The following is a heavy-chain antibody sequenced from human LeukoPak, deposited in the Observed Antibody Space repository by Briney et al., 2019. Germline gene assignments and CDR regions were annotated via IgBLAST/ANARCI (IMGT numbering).Heavy chain of an antibody. CDR3: AKDSCSSTSCYVEY. Sequence: PGGSLRLSCAASGFTFSNYAMHWVRQAPGKGLEWVSLISGDGGSTYYADSVKGRVTVSRDNSKNSLYVQKNSLRTEDTALYYCAKDSCSSTSCYVEYWGQGTLVTVSS. J-gene: IGHJ4*02. CDR1: GFTFSNYA. CDR2: ISGDGGST. D-gene: IGHD2-2*01. V-gene: IGHV3-43*02.